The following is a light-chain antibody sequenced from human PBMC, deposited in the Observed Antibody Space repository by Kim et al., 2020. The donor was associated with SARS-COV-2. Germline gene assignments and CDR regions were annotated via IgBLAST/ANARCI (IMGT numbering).Light chain of an antibody. J-gene: IGKJ2*01. CDR1: QSVNNN. Sequence: PGERATLSCRASQSVNNNLAWYQHKPGQAPRLLIYGASTRATGVPARFSGSGSGTDFTLTVSSLQSEDFAVYYCHQYNDWPPGDTFGQGTKLEI. V-gene: IGKV3-15*01. CDR3: HQYNDWPPGDT. CDR2: GAS.